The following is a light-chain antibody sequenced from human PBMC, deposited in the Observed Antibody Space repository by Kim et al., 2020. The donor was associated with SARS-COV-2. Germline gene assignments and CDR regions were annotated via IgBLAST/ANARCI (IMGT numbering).Light chain of an antibody. V-gene: IGLV2-8*01. Sequence: GQQAPVSGTGTSSGVGGYNYVSWYQQQQGKAPKLMIYEVSKRPPGVPDRVSGSKSGNTASLTVSGIQAEDEADYYCSSYAGSSNLVFGGGTQLTVL. CDR1: SSGVGGYNY. J-gene: IGLJ2*01. CDR3: SSYAGSSNLV. CDR2: EVS.